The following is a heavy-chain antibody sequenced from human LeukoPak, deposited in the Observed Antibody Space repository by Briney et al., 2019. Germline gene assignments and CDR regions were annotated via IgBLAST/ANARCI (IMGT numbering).Heavy chain of an antibody. CDR2: IYSGGST. V-gene: IGHV3-66*01. J-gene: IGHJ4*02. CDR3: ARDYSSGWYYFDY. D-gene: IGHD6-19*01. Sequence: GGCLRLSCAASGFTFSSYAMSWVRQAPGKGLEWVSVIYSGGSTYYADSVKGRFTISRDNSKNTLYLQMNSLRAEDTAVYYCARDYSSGWYYFDYWGQGTLVTVSS. CDR1: GFTFSSYA.